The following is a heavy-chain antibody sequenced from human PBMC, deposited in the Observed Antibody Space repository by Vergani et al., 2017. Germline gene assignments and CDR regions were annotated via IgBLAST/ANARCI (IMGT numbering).Heavy chain of an antibody. Sequence: QVQLVESGGGLVKPGGSLRLSCAASGFTFSDYYMSWIRQAPGKGLEWVSYISSSSSYTNYAVSVKGRFTISRDNAKNSLYLQMNSLRAEDTAVYYCARHYTYCGGDCSGGGMDVWGQGTTVTVSS. J-gene: IGHJ6*02. CDR3: ARHYTYCGGDCSGGGMDV. V-gene: IGHV3-11*05. CDR2: ISSSSSYT. CDR1: GFTFSDYY. D-gene: IGHD2-21*02.